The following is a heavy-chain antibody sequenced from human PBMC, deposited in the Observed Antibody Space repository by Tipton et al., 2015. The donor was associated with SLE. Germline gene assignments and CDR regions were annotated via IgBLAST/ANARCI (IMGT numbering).Heavy chain of an antibody. J-gene: IGHJ4*02. V-gene: IGHV4-34*01. D-gene: IGHD3-10*02. CDR3: ARFVPSPVTLGRYYFDY. Sequence: TLSLTCAVYGGSFSGYYWGWIRQPPGKGLEWIGSIYYSGSTYYNPSLKSRVTISVDTSKNQFSLKLSSVTAADTAVYYCARFVPSPVTLGRYYFDYWGQGTLVTVSS. CDR2: IYYSGST. CDR1: GGSFSGYY.